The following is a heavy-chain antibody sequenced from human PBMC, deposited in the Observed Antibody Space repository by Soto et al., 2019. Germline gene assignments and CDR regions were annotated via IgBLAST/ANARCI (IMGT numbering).Heavy chain of an antibody. D-gene: IGHD3-22*01. Sequence: QLQLQESGSGLVKPSQTLSLTCAVSGDSISSGGYSWNWFRQPPGKGLEWIGYIYHSGGTDYNPSLKSRVTITVDSSNNQFSLNLRSVTAADTAVYYCARDSRSGYYLEYWGQGTLVTVSS. V-gene: IGHV4-30-2*01. CDR2: IYHSGGT. CDR3: ARDSRSGYYLEY. J-gene: IGHJ4*02. CDR1: GDSISSGGYS.